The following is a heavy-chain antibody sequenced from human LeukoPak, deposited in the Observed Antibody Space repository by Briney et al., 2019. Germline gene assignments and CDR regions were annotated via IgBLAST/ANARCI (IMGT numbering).Heavy chain of an antibody. V-gene: IGHV1-18*01. Sequence: ASVKVSCKASGYTFTNYGISWVRQAPGQGFEWMGWISAYNGNSIYAQKLQGRVTVTTDTSTNTAYMDLRSLSSDDTAVYYCGRVDMATTKDYWGQGTLVTVSS. CDR2: ISAYNGNS. J-gene: IGHJ4*02. D-gene: IGHD5-24*01. CDR1: GYTFTNYG. CDR3: GRVDMATTKDY.